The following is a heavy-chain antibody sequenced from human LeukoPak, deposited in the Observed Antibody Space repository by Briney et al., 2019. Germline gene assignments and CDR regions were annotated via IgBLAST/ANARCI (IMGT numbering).Heavy chain of an antibody. CDR1: GGSISSGGYY. Sequence: KPSQTLSLTCTVSGGSISSGGYYWSWIRQHPGKGLEWIGYIYYSGSTYYNPSLKSRVTISVDTSKNQFSLKLSSVTAADTAVYYCARLGLGAIYEDYWGQGTLVTVSS. CDR2: IYYSGST. D-gene: IGHD3/OR15-3a*01. J-gene: IGHJ4*02. CDR3: ARLGLGAIYEDY. V-gene: IGHV4-31*03.